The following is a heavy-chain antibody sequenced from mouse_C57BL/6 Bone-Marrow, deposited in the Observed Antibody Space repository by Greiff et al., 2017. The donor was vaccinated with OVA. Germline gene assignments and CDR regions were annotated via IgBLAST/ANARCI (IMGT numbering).Heavy chain of an antibody. D-gene: IGHD1-1*01. CDR2: ISYSGST. Sequence: EVNLVESGPGMVNPSQSLSLTCTVTGYSITSGYDWHWIRHFPGNKLEWMGYISYSGSTNYNPSLKSRISITHDTSKNHFFLKLNSVTTEDTATYYCARRNGYGSSYDDYWGQGTTLTVSS. CDR3: ARRNGYGSSYDDY. CDR1: GYSITSGYD. V-gene: IGHV3-1*01. J-gene: IGHJ2*01.